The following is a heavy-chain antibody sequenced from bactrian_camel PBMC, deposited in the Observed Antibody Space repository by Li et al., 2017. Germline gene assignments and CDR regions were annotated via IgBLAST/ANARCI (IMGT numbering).Heavy chain of an antibody. CDR2: MYTWGGRT. CDR3: AAARTPLVDCNADFSRFAS. D-gene: IGHD1*01. CDR1: GYTYSGYC. J-gene: IGHJ6*01. V-gene: IGHV3S1*01. Sequence: HVQLVESGGGAVQAGGSLRLSCAASGYTYSGYCMGWFRQAPGKEREKVATMYTWGGRTDIADAVAGRFTISTDNAKNTVYLQMNSLRSEDTGMYSCAAARTPLVDCNADFSRFASWGQGTQVTVS.